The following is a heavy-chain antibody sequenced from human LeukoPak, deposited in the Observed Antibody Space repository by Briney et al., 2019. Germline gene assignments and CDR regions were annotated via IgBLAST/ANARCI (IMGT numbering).Heavy chain of an antibody. Sequence: PSQTLSPTCTVSGGSISSGSYYWSWIRQPPGKGLEWIANSYHSGSTYYNPSLKSRVTISVDRSKNQFFLKLSSVTAADTAVYYCARHYDFWSGLGTSHAFDIWGQGAMVTVSS. CDR1: GGSISSGSYY. D-gene: IGHD3-3*01. J-gene: IGHJ3*02. V-gene: IGHV4-30-2*01. CDR2: SYHSGST. CDR3: ARHYDFWSGLGTSHAFDI.